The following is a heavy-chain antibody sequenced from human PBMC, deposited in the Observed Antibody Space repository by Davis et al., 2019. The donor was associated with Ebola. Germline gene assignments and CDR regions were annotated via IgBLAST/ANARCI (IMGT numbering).Heavy chain of an antibody. CDR2: IYSGGST. J-gene: IGHJ6*03. CDR1: GFTVSSNY. D-gene: IGHD2-2*01. Sequence: PGGSLRLSCAASGFTVSSNYMSWVRQAPGKGLEWVSVIYSGGSTYYADSVKGRFTISRDNSKNTLYLQMNSLRAEDTAVYYCARDCCSSTHYYMDVWGKGTTVTVSS. V-gene: IGHV3-53*01. CDR3: ARDCCSSTHYYMDV.